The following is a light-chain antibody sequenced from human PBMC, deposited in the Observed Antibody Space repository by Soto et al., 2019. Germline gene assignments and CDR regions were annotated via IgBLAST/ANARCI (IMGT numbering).Light chain of an antibody. V-gene: IGLV2-14*02. CDR3: SSYTNINTRACV. Sequence: QSVLTQPASVSGSPGQSIGISCTGTLSGVDTYSFVSWYQHHPGAAPQLIIFEGNKRPSGVSDRFSGSKSGNTASLTISGLQAEDEAEYYCSSYTNINTRACVFGTGTKLTVL. CDR2: EGN. CDR1: LSGVDTYSF. J-gene: IGLJ1*01.